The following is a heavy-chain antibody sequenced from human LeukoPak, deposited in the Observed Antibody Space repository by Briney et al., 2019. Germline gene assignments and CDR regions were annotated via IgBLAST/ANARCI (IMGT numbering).Heavy chain of an antibody. CDR2: INSNNGNT. CDR1: GYTFTSYG. J-gene: IGHJ6*02. CDR3: ARDFAVTTQKYYYYYGMDV. V-gene: IGHV1-18*01. Sequence: ASVKVSCKASGYTFTSYGISWVRQAPGQGLEWMGWINSNNGNTNYEQKFQGRVTMTKETSTSTAYSELRSLRSDYTAVYYCARDFAVTTQKYYYYYGMDVWGQGTTVTVSS. D-gene: IGHD4-11*01.